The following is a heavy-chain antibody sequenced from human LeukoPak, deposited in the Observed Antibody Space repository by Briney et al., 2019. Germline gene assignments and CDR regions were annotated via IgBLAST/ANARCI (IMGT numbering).Heavy chain of an antibody. CDR2: ISGSGGST. CDR3: AMTYGDYVWGDAFDI. CDR1: GFTFSSYG. Sequence: GGSLRLSCAASGFTFSSYGMHWVRQAPGKGLEWVSAISGSGGSTYYADSVKGRFTISRDNSKNTLYLQMNSLRAEDTAVYYCAMTYGDYVWGDAFDIWGQGTMVTVSS. V-gene: IGHV3-23*01. D-gene: IGHD4-17*01. J-gene: IGHJ3*02.